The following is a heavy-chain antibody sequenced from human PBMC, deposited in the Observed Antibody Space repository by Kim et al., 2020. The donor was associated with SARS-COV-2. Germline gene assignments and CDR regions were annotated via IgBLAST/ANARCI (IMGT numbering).Heavy chain of an antibody. Sequence: SETLSLTCTVSGGSISSSSYYWGWIRQPPGKGLEWIGSIYYSGSTYYNPSLKSRVTISVDTSKNQSSLKLSSVTAADTAVYYCASYYDILTGYSRYYFDYWGQGTLVTVSP. D-gene: IGHD3-9*01. CDR1: GGSISSSSYY. V-gene: IGHV4-39*01. CDR2: IYYSGST. CDR3: ASYYDILTGYSRYYFDY. J-gene: IGHJ4*02.